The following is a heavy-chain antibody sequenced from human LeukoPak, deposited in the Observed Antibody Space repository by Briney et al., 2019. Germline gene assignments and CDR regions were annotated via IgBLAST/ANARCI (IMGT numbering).Heavy chain of an antibody. Sequence: GGSLRLSCAASGFSVSSNYMSWVRQAPGKGLTWVSVIYSSGSTYYADSVKGRFAISRDDSKNTLHLQMNSLRAEDTAMYYCTRAHGRITRDGYLDYWGQGTLVTVSS. CDR1: GFSVSSNY. D-gene: IGHD3-10*01. CDR2: IYSSGST. CDR3: TRAHGRITRDGYLDY. J-gene: IGHJ4*02. V-gene: IGHV3-53*01.